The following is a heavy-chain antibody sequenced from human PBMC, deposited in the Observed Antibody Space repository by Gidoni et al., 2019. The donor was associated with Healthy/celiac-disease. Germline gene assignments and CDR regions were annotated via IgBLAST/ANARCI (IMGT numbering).Heavy chain of an antibody. CDR1: GFTFSSYS. V-gene: IGHV3-21*01. Sequence: EVQLVESGGGLVKPGGSLRLSCAASGFTFSSYSMNWVRQAPGKGLEWVSSISSSSSYIYYADSVKGRFTNSRDNAKNSLYLQMNSLRAEDTAVYYCARAGLDAFDIWGQGTMVTVSS. CDR2: ISSSSSYI. J-gene: IGHJ3*02. CDR3: ARAGLDAFDI. D-gene: IGHD4-17*01.